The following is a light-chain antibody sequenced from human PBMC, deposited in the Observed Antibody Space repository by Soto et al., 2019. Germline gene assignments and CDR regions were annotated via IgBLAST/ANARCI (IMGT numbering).Light chain of an antibody. Sequence: VIWMTQSPSLLSASIGDRVTISCRVSQGIASYLAWYQQKPGKAPELLIYAASTLQSGVPSRFSGSGSGTDFTLTISCLQSEDFATYYCQQYSYFPRTFGQGTKVEIK. CDR1: QGIASY. J-gene: IGKJ1*01. CDR3: QQYSYFPRT. CDR2: AAS. V-gene: IGKV1D-8*01.